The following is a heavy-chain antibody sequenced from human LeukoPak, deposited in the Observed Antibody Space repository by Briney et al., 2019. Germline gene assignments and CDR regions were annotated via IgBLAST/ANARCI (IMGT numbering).Heavy chain of an antibody. CDR1: GYTFTDYY. Sequence: ASVKVSCKASGYTFTDYYMHWVRQAPGQGFEWMGWINPNSGGTNYAQRFQGRVTMTRDTSITTAYMELSGLRSDDTAVYYCARDQATVTTPYFDYWGQGTLVTVPS. V-gene: IGHV1-2*02. D-gene: IGHD4-17*01. CDR2: INPNSGGT. CDR3: ARDQATVTTPYFDY. J-gene: IGHJ4*02.